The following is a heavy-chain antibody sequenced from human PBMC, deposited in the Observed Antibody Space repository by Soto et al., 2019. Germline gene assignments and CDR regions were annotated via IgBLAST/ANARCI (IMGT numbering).Heavy chain of an antibody. V-gene: IGHV3-33*01. CDR1: GFTFSAYG. J-gene: IGHJ5*02. D-gene: IGHD3-10*01. Sequence: QVQLVESGGGVVQPGRSLRLSCAASGFTFSAYGMHWVRQAPGKGLEWVAVIWYDGSNKYYGDSVKGRFTISRDNSKNTLDLKMNNLRAEDTAVYYCARDGGYYGSGSYFDPWGQGTLVTVSS. CDR3: ARDGGYYGSGSYFDP. CDR2: IWYDGSNK.